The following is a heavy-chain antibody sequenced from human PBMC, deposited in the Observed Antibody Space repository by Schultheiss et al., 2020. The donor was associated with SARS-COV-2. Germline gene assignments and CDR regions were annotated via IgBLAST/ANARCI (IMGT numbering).Heavy chain of an antibody. J-gene: IGHJ4*02. V-gene: IGHV4-34*01. D-gene: IGHD4-23*01. CDR2: IYYSGST. CDR1: GGSFSGYY. Sequence: SETLSLTCAVYGGSFSGYYWSWIRQPPGKGLEWIGYIYYSGSTYYNPSLKSRVTISVDTSKNQFSLKLSSVTAADTAVYYCASQRWESPPSYWGQGTLVTVSS. CDR3: ASQRWESPPSY.